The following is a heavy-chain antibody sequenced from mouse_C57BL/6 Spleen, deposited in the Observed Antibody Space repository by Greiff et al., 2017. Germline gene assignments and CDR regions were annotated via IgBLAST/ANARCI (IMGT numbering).Heavy chain of an antibody. CDR1: GYAFSSYW. J-gene: IGHJ3*01. V-gene: IGHV1-80*01. D-gene: IGHD2-4*01. CDR3: ARWDDYEGFAD. CDR2: IYPGDGDT. Sequence: VQLQQSGAELVKPGASVKISCKASGYAFSSYWMNWVTQGPGKGLEWIGQIYPGDGDTNYNGKFKGKATLTADKSSSTAYMQLSSLTSEDSAVYFCARWDDYEGFADWGQGTLVTVSA.